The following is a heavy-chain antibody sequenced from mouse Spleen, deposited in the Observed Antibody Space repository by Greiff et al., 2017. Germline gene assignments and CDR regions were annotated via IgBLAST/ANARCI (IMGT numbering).Heavy chain of an antibody. CDR3: ARQELELFFDY. D-gene: IGHD1-3*01. CDR1: GYTFTSYW. CDR2: IDPSDSYT. Sequence: QVQLQQPGAELVMPGASVKLSCKASGYTFTSYWMHWVKQRPGQGLEWIGEIDPSDSYTNYNQKFKGKATLTVDKSSSTAYMQLSSLTSEDSAVYYCARQELELFFDYWGQGTTLTVSS. V-gene: IGHV1-69*01. J-gene: IGHJ2*01.